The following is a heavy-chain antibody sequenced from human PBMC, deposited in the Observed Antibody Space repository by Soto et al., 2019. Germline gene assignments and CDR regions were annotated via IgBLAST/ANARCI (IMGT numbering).Heavy chain of an antibody. CDR1: GFTFGDYA. D-gene: IGHD3-3*01. Sequence: GGSLRLSCTASGFTFGDYAMSWFRQAPGKGLEWVGFIRSKAYGGTTEYAASVKGRFTISRDDSKSIAYLQMNSLKTEDTAVYYCTRVGDFWSGYYYYGMDVWGQGTTVTVYS. CDR3: TRVGDFWSGYYYYGMDV. J-gene: IGHJ6*02. CDR2: IRSKAYGGTT. V-gene: IGHV3-49*03.